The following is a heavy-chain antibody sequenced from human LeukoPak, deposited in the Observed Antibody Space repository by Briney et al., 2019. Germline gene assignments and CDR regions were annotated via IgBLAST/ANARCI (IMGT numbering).Heavy chain of an antibody. Sequence: ASVKVSCKASGYTFTSYDINWVRQATGQGLEWMGWMNPNSGNTGYAQKFQGRVTMTRNTSISTAYMELSSLRSEDMAVYYCARDPEPNNTVFDYWGQGTLVTVSS. V-gene: IGHV1-8*01. D-gene: IGHD1/OR15-1a*01. CDR1: GYTFTSYD. J-gene: IGHJ4*02. CDR2: MNPNSGNT. CDR3: ARDPEPNNTVFDY.